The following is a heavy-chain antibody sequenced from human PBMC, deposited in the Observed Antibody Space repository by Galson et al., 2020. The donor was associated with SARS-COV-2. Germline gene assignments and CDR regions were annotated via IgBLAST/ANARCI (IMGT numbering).Heavy chain of an antibody. CDR1: GGTISSSSYY. Sequence: ETSETLSLTCTVSGGTISSSSYYWGWIRQPPGKGLEWIGSIYYSGSTYYNPSLKSRVTISEDTSKNQFSLKLSSVTAEDTAVYYCARLYSSSLGYYYYGMDVWGQGTTVTVSS. CDR2: IYYSGST. J-gene: IGHJ6*02. D-gene: IGHD6-6*01. CDR3: ARLYSSSLGYYYYGMDV. V-gene: IGHV4-39*01.